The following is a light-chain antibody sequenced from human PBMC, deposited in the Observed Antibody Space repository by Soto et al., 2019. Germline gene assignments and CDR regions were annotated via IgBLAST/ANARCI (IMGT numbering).Light chain of an antibody. Sequence: IRMTQSTSAFSASTGDRVPITCRARQGISSYLAWYQQKPGKAPKLLLYAASTLQSWVPSRFSGSGSGTDFTLTISCLQSEDFATYYCQQYYSYPLTFGPGTQVDIK. V-gene: IGKV1-8*01. CDR3: QQYYSYPLT. J-gene: IGKJ3*01. CDR1: QGISSY. CDR2: AAS.